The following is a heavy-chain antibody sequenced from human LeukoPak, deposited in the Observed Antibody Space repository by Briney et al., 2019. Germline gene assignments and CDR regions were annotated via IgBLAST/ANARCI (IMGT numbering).Heavy chain of an antibody. V-gene: IGHV3-74*01. CDR3: ASMAVAGSFDY. J-gene: IGHJ4*02. Sequence: PGGSLRLSCAASGFTFSSYWMNWVRQAPGKGLVWVSRIASDGSSTTYADSVKGRFTISRDNSKNTLYLQMNSLRAEDTAVYYCASMAVAGSFDYWGQGTLVTVSS. CDR2: IASDGSST. D-gene: IGHD6-19*01. CDR1: GFTFSSYW.